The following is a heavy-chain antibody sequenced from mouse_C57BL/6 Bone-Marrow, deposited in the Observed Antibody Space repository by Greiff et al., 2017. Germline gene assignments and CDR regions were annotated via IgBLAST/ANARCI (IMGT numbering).Heavy chain of an antibody. CDR1: EYEFPSHD. J-gene: IGHJ4*01. CDR2: INSDGGST. D-gene: IGHD2-1*01. Sequence: EVQVVESGGGLVQPGESLKLSCESNEYEFPSHDMSWVRKTPEKRLELFAAINSDGGSTYYPDTMERRFIISRDNTKKTLYLQMSMLRSEDTALYYCARPGNPGDYYAMDYWGQGTSVTVSS. CDR3: ARPGNPGDYYAMDY. V-gene: IGHV5-2*01.